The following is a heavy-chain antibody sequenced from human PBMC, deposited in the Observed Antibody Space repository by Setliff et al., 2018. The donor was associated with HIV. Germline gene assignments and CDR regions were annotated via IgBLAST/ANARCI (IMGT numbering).Heavy chain of an antibody. J-gene: IGHJ4*02. CDR3: AGSILTGYYTFGADY. CDR1: GYTFTGYY. D-gene: IGHD3-9*01. V-gene: IGHV1-2*02. CDR2: INPNNGGT. Sequence: VASVKVSCKASGYTFTGYYMHWVRQAPGQGLEWMGWINPNNGGTNYAQKFQGRVTITTDESTTTAYMELSSLRSEDTALYYCAGSILTGYYTFGADYWGQGTLVTVSS.